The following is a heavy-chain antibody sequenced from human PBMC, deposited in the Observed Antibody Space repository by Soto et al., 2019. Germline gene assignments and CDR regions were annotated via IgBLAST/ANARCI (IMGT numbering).Heavy chain of an antibody. D-gene: IGHD2-2*01. J-gene: IGHJ6*02. V-gene: IGHV3-30-3*01. CDR2: ISYDGNNQ. CDR3: AREIFTSPLPDRGMDV. CDR1: EFTFSPYA. Sequence: QVQLVESGGGVVQPGRSLRLSCAASEFTFSPYAMHWVRQAPGKGLEWVAVISYDGNNQYYADSVKGRFTISRDTAKNTLYLERNSLRTEDTAIYFCAREIFTSPLPDRGMDVWGQGTTVIVSS.